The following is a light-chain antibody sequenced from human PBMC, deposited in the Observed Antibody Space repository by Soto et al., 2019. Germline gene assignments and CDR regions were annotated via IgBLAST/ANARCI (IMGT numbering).Light chain of an antibody. V-gene: IGKV3-11*01. CDR3: QQRTNWPRSFT. J-gene: IGKJ3*01. CDR1: QSVSSY. Sequence: EIVLTQSPATLSLSPGERATLSCRASQSVSSYLAWYQQKPGQAPRLRIYDTSKRATGIPARFSGSGSVTDFTLTISSLVPEDCAVYYGQQRTNWPRSFTFGPGTKVDSK. CDR2: DTS.